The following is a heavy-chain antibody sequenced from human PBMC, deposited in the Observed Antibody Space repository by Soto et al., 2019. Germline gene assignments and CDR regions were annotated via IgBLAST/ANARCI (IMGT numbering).Heavy chain of an antibody. D-gene: IGHD6-19*01. CDR1: GGSISSSSYY. CDR3: ASTNPVKVYSSGWG. J-gene: IGHJ4*02. CDR2: IYYSGST. Sequence: QLQLQESGPGLVKPSETLSLTCTVSGGSISSSSYYWGWIRQPPGKGLEWIGSIYYSGSTYYNPSLKSRVTISVDTSKNQFSLKLSSVTAADTAVYYCASTNPVKVYSSGWGWGQGTLVTVSS. V-gene: IGHV4-39*01.